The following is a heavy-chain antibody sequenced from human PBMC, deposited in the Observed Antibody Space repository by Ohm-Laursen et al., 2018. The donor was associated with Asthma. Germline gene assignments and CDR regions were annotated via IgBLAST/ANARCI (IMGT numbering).Heavy chain of an antibody. CDR2: ISTASSFI. D-gene: IGHD3-9*01. J-gene: IGHJ4*02. V-gene: IGHV3-21*01. Sequence: SLRLSCAASGYTFSRYSIHWVRQIPGKGLEWVASISTASSFIYYADSAKGRFTISRDNSKNTLYLQMNSLRAEDTAVYYCAGVTGSNFGYWGQGTLVTVSS. CDR3: AGVTGSNFGY. CDR1: GYTFSRYS.